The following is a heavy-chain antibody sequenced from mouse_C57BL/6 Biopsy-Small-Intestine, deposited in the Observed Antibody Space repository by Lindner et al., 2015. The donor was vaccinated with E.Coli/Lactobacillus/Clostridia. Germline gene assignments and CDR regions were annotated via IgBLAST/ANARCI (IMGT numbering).Heavy chain of an antibody. CDR3: ATEGYDFDY. Sequence: VQLQESGAELAKPGASVKLSCKTFGYTFTNYWMHWVKQRPGQVLEWIGNINPTNFYTNYNQKFKDKATLSADKSSSTAYMQLNSLTYEDSAVYYCATEGYDFDYWGQGTTLTVSS. V-gene: IGHV1-7*01. CDR1: GYTFTNYW. D-gene: IGHD2-2*01. J-gene: IGHJ2*01. CDR2: INPTNFYT.